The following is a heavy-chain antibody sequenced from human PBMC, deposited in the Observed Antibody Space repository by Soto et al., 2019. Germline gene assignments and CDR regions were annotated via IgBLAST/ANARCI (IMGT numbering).Heavy chain of an antibody. D-gene: IGHD2-8*02. Sequence: EVQLLESGGGLVQPGGSLRLSCAASGFTFNNYAMSWVRQAPGKGLEWVSIVTGSGSATDYADSVKGRFTISRDKSKNTLFLQMNSLRAEDTAVYYCANTGGRHWGFDYWGQGALVTVSS. CDR3: ANTGGRHWGFDY. CDR2: VTGSGSAT. V-gene: IGHV3-23*01. J-gene: IGHJ4*02. CDR1: GFTFNNYA.